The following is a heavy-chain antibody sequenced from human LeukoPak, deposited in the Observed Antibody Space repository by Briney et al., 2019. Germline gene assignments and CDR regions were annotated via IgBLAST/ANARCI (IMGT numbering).Heavy chain of an antibody. CDR2: IYYSGST. J-gene: IGHJ4*02. Sequence: SETLSLTCTVSGGSISNYYWSWIRQPPGKGLEWIGYIYYSGSTNYNPSLKSRVTISVDTSKNQFSLKLSSVTAADTAAYYCARHEKSSGWYYDYWGQGTLVTVSS. V-gene: IGHV4-59*08. CDR3: ARHEKSSGWYYDY. CDR1: GGSISNYY. D-gene: IGHD6-19*01.